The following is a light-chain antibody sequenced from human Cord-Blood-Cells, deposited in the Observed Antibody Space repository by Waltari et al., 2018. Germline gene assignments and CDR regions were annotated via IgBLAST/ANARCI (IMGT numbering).Light chain of an antibody. Sequence: QSALTQPASVSGSPGQSITISCTGTRSDVGSYNLVSWYPQHPGKATKLMIYEVSKRPSGVSNRFSCSKSGNTASLTIAGLQAEDEADDYCCSYAGSSTYVFGTGTKVTVL. CDR2: EVS. V-gene: IGLV2-23*02. CDR1: RSDVGSYNL. CDR3: CSYAGSSTYV. J-gene: IGLJ1*01.